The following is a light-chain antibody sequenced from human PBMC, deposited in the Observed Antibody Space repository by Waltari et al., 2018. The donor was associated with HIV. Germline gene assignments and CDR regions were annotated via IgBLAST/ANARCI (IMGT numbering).Light chain of an antibody. J-gene: IGLJ2*01. Sequence: QSVLTQPPSVSGAPGQRVTISCTGSRSNIGAGSELHWYQQLPGTAPKLLIYGNTNRPSGVPDRFSGSKSGTSASLAITGLQAEDEADYYCQSYDSSLSASVFGEGTKLTVL. CDR3: QSYDSSLSASV. CDR2: GNT. V-gene: IGLV1-40*01. CDR1: RSNIGAGSE.